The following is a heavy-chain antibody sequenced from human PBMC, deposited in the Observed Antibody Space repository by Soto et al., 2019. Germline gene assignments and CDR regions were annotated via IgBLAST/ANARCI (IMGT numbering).Heavy chain of an antibody. CDR3: AKRKYDFWSGPMDV. Sequence: GGSLRLSCAASGFTFSSYAMSWVRQAPGKGLEWVSAISGSCGSTYYADSVKGRFTISRDNSKNTLYLQMNSLRAEDTAVYYCAKRKYDFWSGPMDVWGQGTTVTVSS. CDR1: GFTFSSYA. J-gene: IGHJ6*02. D-gene: IGHD3-3*01. CDR2: ISGSCGST. V-gene: IGHV3-23*01.